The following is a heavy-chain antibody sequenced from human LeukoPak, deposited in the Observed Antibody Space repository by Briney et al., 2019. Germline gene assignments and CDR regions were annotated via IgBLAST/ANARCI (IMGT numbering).Heavy chain of an antibody. CDR2: INHSGST. CDR3: ARRDSGFDY. CDR1: GGSFSGYY. Sequence: SETLSLTCAVYGGSFSGYYWSWIRQPPGKGLEWIGEINHSGSTNYNPSLKSRVTISVDTSKNQFSLKLNSVTAADTAVYYCARRDSGFDYWGQGTLVTVSS. D-gene: IGHD3-3*01. J-gene: IGHJ4*02. V-gene: IGHV4-34*01.